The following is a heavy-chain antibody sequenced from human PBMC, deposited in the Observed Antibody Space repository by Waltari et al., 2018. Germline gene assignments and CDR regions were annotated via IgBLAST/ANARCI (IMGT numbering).Heavy chain of an antibody. V-gene: IGHV3-23*01. CDR3: ARDRSGSYYFQH. CDR1: GFTFSSYA. CDR2: ISGSGGST. D-gene: IGHD1-26*01. Sequence: EVQLLESGGGLVQPGGSLRLSCAASGFTFSSYAMSWVRQAPGKGLEWVSAISGSGGSTYYADSVKGRFTISRDNSKNTLYLQMNSLRAEDTAVYYCARDRSGSYYFQHWGQGTLVTVSS. J-gene: IGHJ1*01.